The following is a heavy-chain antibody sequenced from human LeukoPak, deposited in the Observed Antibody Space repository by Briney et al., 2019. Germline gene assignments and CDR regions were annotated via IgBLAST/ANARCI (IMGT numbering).Heavy chain of an antibody. Sequence: GGSLRLSCAASGVMFPSYWMTWVRQAPGKGLEWVANIKQDGSEKYYVDSVKGRFTISRDNAKNSVYLQMNSLRAEDTAVYYCARRHHFGFLDSWGQGTLVTISS. V-gene: IGHV3-7*04. CDR1: GVMFPSYW. CDR3: ARRHHFGFLDS. D-gene: IGHD3-10*01. J-gene: IGHJ4*02. CDR2: IKQDGSEK.